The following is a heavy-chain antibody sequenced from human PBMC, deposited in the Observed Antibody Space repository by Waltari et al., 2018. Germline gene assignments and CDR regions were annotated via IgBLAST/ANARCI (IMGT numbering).Heavy chain of an antibody. CDR1: GFPFSRCA. J-gene: IGHJ4*02. D-gene: IGHD2-15*01. Sequence: ELQLLDSGGGLVQPGGSLRLSCAASGFPFSRCAMSWVRQAPGKGLGWVAGMSDSGGNTHYADSVRGRFTISRDNSKNTLYLQMNSLRAEDTAVYYCAKDSLQWCGNLVNYFDSWGQGTLVSVSS. V-gene: IGHV3-23*01. CDR3: AKDSLQWCGNLVNYFDS. CDR2: MSDSGGNT.